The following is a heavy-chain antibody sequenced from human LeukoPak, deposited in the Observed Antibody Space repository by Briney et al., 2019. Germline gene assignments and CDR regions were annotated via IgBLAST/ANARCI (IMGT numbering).Heavy chain of an antibody. V-gene: IGHV4-34*01. CDR2: INHSGST. J-gene: IGHJ3*02. CDR3: ARHKYSSGWPPEGAFDI. Sequence: GSLRLSCAASGFTFSSYWMSWVRQPPGKGLEWIGEINHSGSTNYNPSLKSRVTISVDTSKNQFSLKLSSVTAADTAVYYCARHKYSSGWPPEGAFDIWGQGTMVTVSS. D-gene: IGHD6-19*01. CDR1: GFTFSSYW.